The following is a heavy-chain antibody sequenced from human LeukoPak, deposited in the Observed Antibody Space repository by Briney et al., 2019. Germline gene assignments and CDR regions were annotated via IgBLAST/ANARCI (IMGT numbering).Heavy chain of an antibody. CDR2: IYYSGST. D-gene: IGHD3-22*01. CDR3: ARYYYDSSGYYSYYFDY. V-gene: IGHV4-31*03. Sequence: PSQTLSLTCTVFGGSISSGGYYWSWIRQHPGKGLEWIGYIYYSGSTYYNPSLKSRVTISVDTSKNQFSLKLSSVTAADTAVYYCARYYYDSSGYYSYYFDYWGQGTLVTVSS. CDR1: GGSISSGGYY. J-gene: IGHJ4*02.